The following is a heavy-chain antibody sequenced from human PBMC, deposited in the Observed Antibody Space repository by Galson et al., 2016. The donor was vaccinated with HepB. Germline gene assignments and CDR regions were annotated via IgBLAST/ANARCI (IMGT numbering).Heavy chain of an antibody. CDR2: ISAHNGNT. CDR1: GYTFKSFG. D-gene: IGHD2-15*01. Sequence: SVKVSCKASGYTFKSFGICWVRQAPGQGLEWLGWISAHNGNTNYAQTLQGRVTMTTDASTTTAYMELRSLRSDDTAVYYCAREGWYLDYWGQGTLVTVSS. J-gene: IGHJ4*02. V-gene: IGHV1-18*01. CDR3: AREGWYLDY.